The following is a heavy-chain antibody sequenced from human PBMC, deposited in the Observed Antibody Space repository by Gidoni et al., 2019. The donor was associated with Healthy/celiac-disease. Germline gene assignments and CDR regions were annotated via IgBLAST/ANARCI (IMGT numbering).Heavy chain of an antibody. V-gene: IGHV1-46*01. CDR1: GYTFTSYY. J-gene: IGHJ4*02. CDR3: ARDKGSGWFDY. CDR2: INPSGGST. D-gene: IGHD6-19*01. Sequence: QVQLVQSGAEVKKPGASVKVSCKASGYTFTSYYMHWVRHAPGQGLEWMGIINPSGGSTTYAQKFQGRVTMTRDTSTSTVYMELSSLRSEDTAVYYCARDKGSGWFDYWGQGTLVTVSS.